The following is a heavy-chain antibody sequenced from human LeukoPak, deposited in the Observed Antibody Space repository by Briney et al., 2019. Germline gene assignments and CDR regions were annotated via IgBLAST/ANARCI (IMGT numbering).Heavy chain of an antibody. CDR1: GYTFTVYY. V-gene: IGHV1-2*02. CDR3: ARDQEWELLPTSDASTDAFDI. J-gene: IGHJ3*02. Sequence: ASVKVSCKASGYTFTVYYMHWVRQAPGQGLEWMGWIDPNSGGTNYAQKFQGRVTMTRDTSISTAYMELSRLRSDDTAVYYCARDQEWELLPTSDASTDAFDIWGQGTMVTVSS. CDR2: IDPNSGGT. D-gene: IGHD1-26*01.